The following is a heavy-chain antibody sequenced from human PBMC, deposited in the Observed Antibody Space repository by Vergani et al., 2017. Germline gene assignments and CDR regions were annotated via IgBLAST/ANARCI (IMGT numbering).Heavy chain of an antibody. V-gene: IGHV4-39*01. Sequence: QVQLQESGPGLVKPSETLSLTCTVSNDSVSNTFYYWGWIRQTPGKGLEWVGSIRYSGPTYYNLPLQSRTTISLDTSKNQFSLKLSSVTAADTAVYYCARRTTMVRGVLEIARYYFDYWGQGTLVTVSS. CDR1: NDSVSNTFYY. J-gene: IGHJ4*02. CDR2: IRYSGPT. D-gene: IGHD3-10*01. CDR3: ARRTTMVRGVLEIARYYFDY.